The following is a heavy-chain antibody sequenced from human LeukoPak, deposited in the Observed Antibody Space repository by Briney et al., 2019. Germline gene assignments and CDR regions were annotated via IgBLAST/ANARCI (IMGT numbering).Heavy chain of an antibody. CDR2: IIPIPGIA. CDR3: ARDFAYYDCWSGNIPGETLGY. CDR1: GGTFSSYT. J-gene: IGHJ4*02. Sequence: ASVKVSFKASGGTFSSYTISWVRQAPGPGLEWMGRIIPIPGIANYANKFQGRVTITADKSTSTAYMELSNLRSEDTAVYYCARDFAYYDCWSGNIPGETLGYWGQGTLVTVSS. V-gene: IGHV1-69*04. D-gene: IGHD3-3*01.